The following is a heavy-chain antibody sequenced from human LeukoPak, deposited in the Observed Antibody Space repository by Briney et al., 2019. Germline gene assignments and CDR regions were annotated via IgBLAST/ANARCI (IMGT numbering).Heavy chain of an antibody. J-gene: IGHJ4*02. CDR1: GYTFTGYY. Sequence: ASVKVSCKASGYTFTGYYMHWVRQAPGQGLEWMGWINPNSGGTNYAQKFQGRVTMTRDKSISTAYMELSRLRSDDTAVYYCARDLDSSGTDGGFDYWGQGTLVTVSS. CDR2: INPNSGGT. D-gene: IGHD3-22*01. CDR3: ARDLDSSGTDGGFDY. V-gene: IGHV1-2*02.